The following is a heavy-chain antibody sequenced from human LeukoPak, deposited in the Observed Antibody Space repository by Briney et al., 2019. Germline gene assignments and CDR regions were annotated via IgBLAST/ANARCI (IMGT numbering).Heavy chain of an antibody. V-gene: IGHV1-69*13. CDR2: IIPIFGTA. D-gene: IGHD3-3*01. CDR3: ASFGGDFWSGRYYYYMDV. CDR1: GGTFSSYA. Sequence: SVKVSCKASGGTFSSYAISWVRQAPGQGLEWMGGIIPIFGTANYAQKFQGRVTITADESTSTAYMELSSLRSEDTAVYYCASFGGDFWSGRYYYYMDVWGKGTTVTVSS. J-gene: IGHJ6*03.